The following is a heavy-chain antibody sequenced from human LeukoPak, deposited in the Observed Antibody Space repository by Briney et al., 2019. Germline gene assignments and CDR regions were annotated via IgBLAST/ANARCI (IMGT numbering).Heavy chain of an antibody. Sequence: GRSLRHSCAASGFTFSSYAMHWVRQAPGKGLEWVAVISYDGSNKYYADSVKGRFTISRDNSKNTLYLQMNSLRAEDTAVYYCARVPYYYDSSGYYIDYWGQGTLVTVSS. J-gene: IGHJ4*02. V-gene: IGHV3-30-3*01. CDR3: ARVPYYYDSSGYYIDY. CDR1: GFTFSSYA. CDR2: ISYDGSNK. D-gene: IGHD3-22*01.